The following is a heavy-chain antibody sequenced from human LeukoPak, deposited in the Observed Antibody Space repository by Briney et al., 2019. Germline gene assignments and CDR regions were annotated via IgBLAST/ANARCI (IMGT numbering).Heavy chain of an antibody. D-gene: IGHD2-2*01. CDR3: ARRYCSTTSCLFDY. CDR2: ISSSSSSI. Sequence: QTGGSLRLSCAASGFTFSSYEMNWVRQAPGKGLEWVSYISSSSSSISYADSVKGRFTISRDNAENSLFLQMNSLRAEDTAVYYCARRYCSTTSCLFDYWGQGTLVTVSS. CDR1: GFTFSSYE. V-gene: IGHV3-48*03. J-gene: IGHJ4*02.